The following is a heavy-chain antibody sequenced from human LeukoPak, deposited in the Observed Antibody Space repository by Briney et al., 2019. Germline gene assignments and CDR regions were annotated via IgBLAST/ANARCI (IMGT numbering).Heavy chain of an antibody. CDR1: GFTYSSYA. CDR2: IRGSGGST. V-gene: IGHV3-23*01. CDR3: ANLDLR. J-gene: IGHJ1*01. D-gene: IGHD3/OR15-3a*01. Sequence: GGSLTHSRAASGFTYSSYAMSGVRQARGKGLAWVSAIRGSGGSTYYAYSVKGRFTISRDNSKNTLYLQMNSLRAEDTAVYYCANLDLRWGQGTLVTVSS.